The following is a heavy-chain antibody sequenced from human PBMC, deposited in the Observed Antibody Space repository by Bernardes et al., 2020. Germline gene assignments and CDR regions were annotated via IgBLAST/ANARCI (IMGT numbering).Heavy chain of an antibody. D-gene: IGHD2-15*01. CDR3: ARGRSSAYCSGGSCYSGFDP. CDR1: GYTFTSYD. CDR2: MNPNSGNT. Sequence: ASVKVSCKASGYTFTSYDINWVRQATGQGLEWMGWMNPNSGNTGYAQKFQGRVTMTRNTSISTAYMELSSLRSEDTAVYYCARGRSSAYCSGGSCYSGFDPWGKGTLVTVSS. V-gene: IGHV1-8*01. J-gene: IGHJ5*02.